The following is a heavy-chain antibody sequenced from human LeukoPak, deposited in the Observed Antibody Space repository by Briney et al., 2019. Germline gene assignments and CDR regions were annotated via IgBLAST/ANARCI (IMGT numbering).Heavy chain of an antibody. J-gene: IGHJ4*02. CDR3: ARRDYDFDY. Sequence: PGGSLRLSCAASGFTFSSYEMNWVRQAPGKGLEWVSYISSSGSTIYYADSVKGRFTISRDNAKNPLYLQMNSLRAEDTAVYYCARRDYDFDYWGQGTLVTVSS. CDR1: GFTFSSYE. V-gene: IGHV3-48*03. CDR2: ISSSGSTI. D-gene: IGHD3-16*01.